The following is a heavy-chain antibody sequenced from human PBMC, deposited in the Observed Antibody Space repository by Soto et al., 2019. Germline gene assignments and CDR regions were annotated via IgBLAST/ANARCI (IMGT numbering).Heavy chain of an antibody. J-gene: IGHJ6*02. CDR3: ARGAVVLLFLELLFNPLDPMDV. D-gene: IGHD3-3*01. Sequence: GGSLRLSCAASGFTFSSYSMNWVRQAPGKGLEWVSSISSSSSYIYYADSVKGRFTIYRDNAKNSLYLQMNSLRAEDTAVYYCARGAVVLLFLELLFNPLDPMDVWGQGTTVTVSS. CDR1: GFTFSSYS. CDR2: ISSSSSYI. V-gene: IGHV3-21*01.